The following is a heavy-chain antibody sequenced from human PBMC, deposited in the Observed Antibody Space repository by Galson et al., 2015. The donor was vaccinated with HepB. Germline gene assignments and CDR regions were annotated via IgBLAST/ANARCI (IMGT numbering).Heavy chain of an antibody. Sequence: SLRLSCAASGFTFSDYSMNWVRQAPGKGLEWVSYISSGSSTVHYVDSVKGRFTISRDNAKNSLYLQMNSLRDEDTAVYYCARDRVPGYYKRYDHYGMDVWGQGTAVTASS. V-gene: IGHV3-48*02. CDR3: ARDRVPGYYKRYDHYGMDV. J-gene: IGHJ6*02. D-gene: IGHD3-9*01. CDR2: ISSGSSTV. CDR1: GFTFSDYS.